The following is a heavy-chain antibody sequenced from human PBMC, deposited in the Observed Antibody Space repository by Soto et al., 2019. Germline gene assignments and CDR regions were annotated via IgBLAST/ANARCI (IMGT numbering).Heavy chain of an antibody. D-gene: IGHD5-18*01. CDR2: IRPGGSS. Sequence: PSQRLSLTGAVAGGPCSGFSWNWVRQSPGKGLEWIGEIRPGGSSNSNPALKTRLTLSADTSKKQVSLSLRSVTAADTALYYCARASPGYISCGLVYWGQGTQVTVS. V-gene: IGHV4-34*01. CDR1: GGPCSGFS. CDR3: ARASPGYISCGLVY. J-gene: IGHJ4*02.